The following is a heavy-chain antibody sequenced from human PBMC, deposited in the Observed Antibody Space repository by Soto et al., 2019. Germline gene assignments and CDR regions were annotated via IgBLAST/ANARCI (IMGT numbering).Heavy chain of an antibody. CDR2: IWYDGSNK. J-gene: IGHJ4*02. CDR1: GFTFSTYG. V-gene: IGHV3-33*01. D-gene: IGHD5-18*01. Sequence: QVQQVESGGGVVQPGKSLRLSCAASGFTFSTYGKHWVRQAPGKGLEWVAVIWYDGSNKYHGDSLKGRFTISRDNSKNNLYLQINNLRAEDAAVYYCGRDGALGDTAVVDSWGQGTLVTVSS. CDR3: GRDGALGDTAVVDS.